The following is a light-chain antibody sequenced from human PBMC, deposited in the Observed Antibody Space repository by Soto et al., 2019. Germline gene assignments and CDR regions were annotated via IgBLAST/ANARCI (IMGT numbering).Light chain of an antibody. CDR3: QQYYTYWHM. J-gene: IGKJ1*01. V-gene: IGKV1-5*01. CDR1: QSISDC. CDR2: DAS. Sequence: DIQMTQSPSTLSASVGDRVIITCRASQSISDCLAWYQQKPGKAPKLLIYDASNLESGVPSTFSGSGSGTEFTLTISSLQPDDFATYYCQQYYTYWHMFGQGTKVDIK.